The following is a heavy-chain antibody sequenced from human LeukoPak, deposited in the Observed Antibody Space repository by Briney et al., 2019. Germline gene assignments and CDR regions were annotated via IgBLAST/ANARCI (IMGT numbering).Heavy chain of an antibody. V-gene: IGHV3-30-3*02. CDR1: GFIFSSYA. J-gene: IGHJ3*02. CDR3: VKPPEMATMQGDGFDI. D-gene: IGHD5-24*01. CDR2: VSSDGSNK. Sequence: RGSLRLSCAASGFIFSSYAIHWVRQAPGKGLKWVAVVSSDGSNKYYADSVKGRFTISRDNSKNTLYLRMNSLRVEDTAVYYCVKPPEMATMQGDGFDIWGQGTMVSVSS.